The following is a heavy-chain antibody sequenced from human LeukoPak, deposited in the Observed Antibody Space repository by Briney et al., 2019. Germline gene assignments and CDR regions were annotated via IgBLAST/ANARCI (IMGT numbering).Heavy chain of an antibody. Sequence: GSLRLSCAASGFTFSSYAMHWVRQAPGKGLEWVAVISYDGSNKYYADSVKGRFTISRDNSKNTLYLQMNSLRAEDTAVYYCARDEGLYDLYYYYGMDVWGQGTTVTVS. CDR2: ISYDGSNK. D-gene: IGHD5/OR15-5a*01. CDR3: ARDEGLYDLYYYYGMDV. CDR1: GFTFSSYA. V-gene: IGHV3-30-3*01. J-gene: IGHJ6*02.